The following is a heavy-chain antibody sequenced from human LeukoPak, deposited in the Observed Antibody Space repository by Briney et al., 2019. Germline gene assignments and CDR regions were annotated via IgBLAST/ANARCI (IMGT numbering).Heavy chain of an antibody. CDR3: ARGVAEQWLVQRWFDP. V-gene: IGHV3-30*03. J-gene: IGHJ5*02. CDR2: ISYDGSNK. Sequence: GGSLRLSCAASGFTVSSNYMSWVRQAPGKGLEWVAVISYDGSNKYYADSVKGRFTISRDNSKNTLYLQMNSLRAEDTAVYYCARGVAEQWLVQRWFDPWGQGTLVTVSS. CDR1: GFTVSSNY. D-gene: IGHD6-19*01.